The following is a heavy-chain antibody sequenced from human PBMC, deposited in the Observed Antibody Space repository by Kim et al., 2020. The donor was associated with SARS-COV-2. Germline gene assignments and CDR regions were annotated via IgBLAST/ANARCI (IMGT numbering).Heavy chain of an antibody. CDR2: IKSKAYGGTT. D-gene: IGHD3-10*01. CDR1: GFTFSNAW. V-gene: IGHV3-15*01. CDR3: TTGAWVRGVIIPPDYYYGMDV. Sequence: GGSLRLSCAASGFTFSNAWMSWVRQAPGKGLEWVGRIKSKAYGGTTDYAATVKGRFTISRDDSKNTLYLQMNSLKTEDTAVYYCTTGAWVRGVIIPPDYYYGMDVWGQGTTGTVSS. J-gene: IGHJ6*02.